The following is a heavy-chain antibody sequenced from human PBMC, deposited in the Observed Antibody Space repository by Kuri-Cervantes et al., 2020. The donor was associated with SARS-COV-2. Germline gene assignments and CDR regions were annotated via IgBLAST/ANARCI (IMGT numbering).Heavy chain of an antibody. CDR1: GFTFSSYS. J-gene: IGHJ4*02. V-gene: IGHV3-48*01. D-gene: IGHD2-2*01. Sequence: GESLKISCAASGFTFSSYSMNWVRQAPGKGLEWVSYISSSSGTIYYADSVKGRFTISRDNAKNSLYLQMNSLRAEDTAVYYCARDRPGIVVVPAGGIDYWGQGTPVTVSS. CDR3: ARDRPGIVVVPAGGIDY. CDR2: ISSSSGTI.